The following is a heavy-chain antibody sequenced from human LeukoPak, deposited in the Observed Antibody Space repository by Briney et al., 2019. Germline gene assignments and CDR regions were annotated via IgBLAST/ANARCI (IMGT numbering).Heavy chain of an antibody. CDR3: TKDPNGDYVGAFDF. J-gene: IGHJ3*01. D-gene: IGHD4-17*01. Sequence: GGSLRLSCAASGFTFSSYAMTRVRQAPGKGLEWVSSIRGSGSGTDYADSVEGRFTISRDNSKNTLYLQMNRLRAEDTAVYYCTKDPNGDYVGAFDFWGQGTLVTVSS. CDR1: GFTFSSYA. V-gene: IGHV3-23*01. CDR2: IRGSGSGT.